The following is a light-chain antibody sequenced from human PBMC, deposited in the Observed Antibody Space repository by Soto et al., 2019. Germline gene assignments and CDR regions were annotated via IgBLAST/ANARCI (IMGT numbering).Light chain of an antibody. V-gene: IGKV3-15*01. Sequence: EIVMTHSPATLSVFPWERATLSLRSSQSVNNNLAWYQQKPGQAPRLLIHGVSTRATGIPARFSGSGSGTEFTLTISSLQSEDFAVYYCQQYNNWQTFGQGTKVDI. CDR2: GVS. CDR1: QSVNNN. J-gene: IGKJ1*01. CDR3: QQYNNWQT.